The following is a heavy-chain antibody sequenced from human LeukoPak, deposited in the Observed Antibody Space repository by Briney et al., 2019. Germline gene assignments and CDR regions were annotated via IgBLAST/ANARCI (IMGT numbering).Heavy chain of an antibody. D-gene: IGHD2-15*01. CDR2: IIPIFGTA. CDR3: ASARVAAHYYFDY. V-gene: IGHV1-69*05. CDR1: GYTFTSYD. Sequence: ASVKVSCKASGYTFTSYDINWVRQAPGQGLEWMGGIIPIFGTANYAQKFQGRVTITTDESTSTAYMELSSLRSEDTAVYYCASARVAAHYYFDYWGQGTLVTVSS. J-gene: IGHJ4*02.